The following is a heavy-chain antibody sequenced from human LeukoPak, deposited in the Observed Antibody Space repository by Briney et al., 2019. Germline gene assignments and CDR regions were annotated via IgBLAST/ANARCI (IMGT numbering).Heavy chain of an antibody. D-gene: IGHD6-19*01. CDR2: ISSSSSYI. CDR3: AKEGVAGTGSDY. J-gene: IGHJ4*02. Sequence: GGSLRLSCAASGFTFSSYSMNWVRQAPGKGLEWVSSISSSSSYIYYADSVKGRFTISRDNAKNSLYLQMNSLRAEDTAVYYCAKEGVAGTGSDYWGQGTLVTVSS. V-gene: IGHV3-21*01. CDR1: GFTFSSYS.